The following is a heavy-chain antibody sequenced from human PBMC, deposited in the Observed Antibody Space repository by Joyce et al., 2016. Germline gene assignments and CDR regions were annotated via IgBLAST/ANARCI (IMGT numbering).Heavy chain of an antibody. V-gene: IGHV3-23*01. CDR3: AKMSSAWYRYPIDY. Sequence: EVQLLESGGGLVQPGGPLRLSCSASGFAFSSYAMSWVRQAAGEGLELVSASNGSGGSTYYADSVTGRFTISRDNSKDTLYLQMNSPRADDTAVYYCAKMSSAWYRYPIDYWGQGAPMTSSS. J-gene: IGHJ4*02. CDR2: SNGSGGST. CDR1: GFAFSSYA. D-gene: IGHD6-13*01.